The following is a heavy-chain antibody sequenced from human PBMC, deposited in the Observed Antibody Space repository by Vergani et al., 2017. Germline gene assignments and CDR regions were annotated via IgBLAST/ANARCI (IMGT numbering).Heavy chain of an antibody. CDR1: GYTFTDHY. CDR3: ETPQTVTTGGMEV. D-gene: IGHD4-17*01. V-gene: IGHV1-69-2*01. CDR2: VDPEDGET. J-gene: IGHJ6*02. Sequence: EVQLVQSGAEVKKPGATMKISCKVSGYTFTDHYMHWVKQAPGKGLEWMGLVDPEDGETIYAEKFKGRVTIAAETSTDTAHLELSSLRSADTAVYYCETPQTVTTGGMEVWGQGTTVIVSS.